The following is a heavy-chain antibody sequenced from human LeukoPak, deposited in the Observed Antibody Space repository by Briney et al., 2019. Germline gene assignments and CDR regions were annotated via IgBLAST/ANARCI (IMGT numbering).Heavy chain of an antibody. CDR1: GYTFTGYY. CDR2: INPNSGGT. D-gene: IGHD3-22*01. J-gene: IGHJ4*02. CDR3: ARDSYYDSSDRPDY. V-gene: IGHV1-2*02. Sequence: ASVKVSCKASGYTFTGYYMHWVRQAPGQGLEWMGWINPNSGGTNYAQKFQGRVTMTRDTSISTAYMELSRLRSDDTAVYYCARDSYYDSSDRPDYWGQGTLVTVSS.